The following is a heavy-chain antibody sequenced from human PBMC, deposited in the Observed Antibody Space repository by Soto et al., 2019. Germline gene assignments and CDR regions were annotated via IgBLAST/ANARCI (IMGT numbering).Heavy chain of an antibody. J-gene: IGHJ5*02. V-gene: IGHV3-48*01. CDR3: ARDSPDIVVVPATHNWFDP. CDR1: GFTFSSYR. D-gene: IGHD2-2*01. Sequence: PGGALGRSCAASGFTFSSYRMNWVRQAPGKGLEWVSYISSSSSTIYYADSVKGRFTISRDNAKNSLYLQMNSLRAEDTAVYYCARDSPDIVVVPATHNWFDPCAHRTLVPLSS. CDR2: ISSSSSTI.